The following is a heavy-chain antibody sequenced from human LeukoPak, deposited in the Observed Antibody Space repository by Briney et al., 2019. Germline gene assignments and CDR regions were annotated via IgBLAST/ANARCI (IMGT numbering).Heavy chain of an antibody. CDR3: AISRVVGAARFAFDI. Sequence: ASVKVSCKASGYTFTIYDINWVRQVPGQGLEWMGWMNPNSGNAGYAQMFQGRVTMTRDTSINTAYVELSSLRSEDTAVYYCAISRVVGAARFAFDIWGQGTMTTVSS. J-gene: IGHJ3*02. D-gene: IGHD2-15*01. CDR1: GYTFTIYD. CDR2: MNPNSGNA. V-gene: IGHV1-8*01.